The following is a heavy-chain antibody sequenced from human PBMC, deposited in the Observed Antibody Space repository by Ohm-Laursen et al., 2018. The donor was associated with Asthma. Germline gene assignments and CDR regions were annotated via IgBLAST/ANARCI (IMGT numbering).Heavy chain of an antibody. J-gene: IGHJ4*02. CDR2: IYYSGST. CDR1: GGSISSGGYY. CDR3: ARVSGSGSKYYFDY. Sequence: TLSLTCPVSGGSISSGGYYWSWIRQHPGKGLEWIGYIYYSGSTYYNPSLKSRVTISVDTSKNQFSLKLSSVTAADTAVYYCARVSGSGSKYYFDYWGQGTLVTVSS. V-gene: IGHV4-31*03. D-gene: IGHD3-10*01.